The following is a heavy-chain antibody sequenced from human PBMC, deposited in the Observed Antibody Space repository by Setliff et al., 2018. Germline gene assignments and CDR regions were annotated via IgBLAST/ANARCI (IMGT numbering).Heavy chain of an antibody. Sequence: PGESLKISCVTSGFAFTSYDMTWVRQAPGKGLEWVGRIKGKNDGLATDYAAPVKGRFTISRDDSKNTLYLQMNSLKTEDTAVYYCTTDPSPTFGGVIGAAFDFWGQGTMVTVSS. J-gene: IGHJ3*01. CDR1: GFAFTSYD. CDR2: IKGKNDGLAT. D-gene: IGHD3-16*01. CDR3: TTDPSPTFGGVIGAAFDF. V-gene: IGHV3-15*01.